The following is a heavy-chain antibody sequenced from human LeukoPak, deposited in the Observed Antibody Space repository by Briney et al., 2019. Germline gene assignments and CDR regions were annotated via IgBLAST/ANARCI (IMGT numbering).Heavy chain of an antibody. CDR3: PSSIAAADPLPFDY. Sequence: PSDTLSLTCAVSGGAISSSNWWSWVRQPPGKGLEWIGEIYHSGCTNYNPSLKSRVTISVDKSKNQFSLKLSSVTAADTAVYYCPSSIAAADPLPFDYWGQGTLVTVSS. J-gene: IGHJ4*02. V-gene: IGHV4-4*02. D-gene: IGHD6-13*01. CDR2: IYHSGCT. CDR1: GGAISSSNW.